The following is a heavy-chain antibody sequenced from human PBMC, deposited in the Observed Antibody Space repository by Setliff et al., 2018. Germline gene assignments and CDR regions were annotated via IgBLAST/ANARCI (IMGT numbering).Heavy chain of an antibody. CDR2: ISAYNGNT. V-gene: IGHV1-18*01. D-gene: IGHD4-17*01. Sequence: GASVKVSCKASGYTFTSYGISWVRQAPGQGLEWMGWISAYNGNTNYAQKLQGRVTMTTDTSTSTAYMALRSLRSDDTAVYYCARDGQWGYGGNSGAFDIWGQGTMVTVSS. CDR3: ARDGQWGYGGNSGAFDI. CDR1: GYTFTSYG. J-gene: IGHJ3*02.